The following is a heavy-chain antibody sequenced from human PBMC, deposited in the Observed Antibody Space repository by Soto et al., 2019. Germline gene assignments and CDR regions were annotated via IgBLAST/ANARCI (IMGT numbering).Heavy chain of an antibody. D-gene: IGHD6-19*01. CDR3: AKDGVAVGSFDL. Sequence: LRLSCAASGFTFSSYVMHWVRQAPGKGLEWVAVISYDGSNKYYADSVKGRFTISRDNSKNTLYLQMNSLRAEDTAVYYCAKDGVAVGSFDLWGRGTLVTVSS. J-gene: IGHJ2*01. CDR2: ISYDGSNK. CDR1: GFTFSSYV. V-gene: IGHV3-30*18.